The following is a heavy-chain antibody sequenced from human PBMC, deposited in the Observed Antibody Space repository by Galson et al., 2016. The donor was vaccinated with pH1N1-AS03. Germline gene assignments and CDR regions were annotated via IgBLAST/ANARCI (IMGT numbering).Heavy chain of an antibody. J-gene: IGHJ6*02. CDR3: ARDPRGPCSSASCPTTYYFGMDV. Sequence: VKVSCKASGYIFTGFYVHWVRQAPGQGLEWMGWINPNNGVTNYAQKFQAWVTMTGDTSISTAYMELYGLKSDDTAVYYCARDPRGPCSSASCPTTYYFGMDVWGQGTTVIVSS. CDR2: INPNNGVT. CDR1: GYIFTGFY. D-gene: IGHD1-26*01. V-gene: IGHV1-2*04.